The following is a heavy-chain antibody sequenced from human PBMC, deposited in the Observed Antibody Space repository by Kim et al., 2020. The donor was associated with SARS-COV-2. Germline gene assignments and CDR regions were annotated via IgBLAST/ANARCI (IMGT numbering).Heavy chain of an antibody. J-gene: IGHJ6*02. CDR1: GYTFTGYY. Sequence: ASVKVSCKASGYTFTGYYMHWVRQAPGQGLEWMGRINPNSGGTNYAQKFQGRVTMTRDTSISTAYMELSRLRSDDTAVYYCASLMVYAPERAYYYYGMDVWGQGTTVTVSS. D-gene: IGHD2-8*01. V-gene: IGHV1-2*06. CDR2: INPNSGGT. CDR3: ASLMVYAPERAYYYYGMDV.